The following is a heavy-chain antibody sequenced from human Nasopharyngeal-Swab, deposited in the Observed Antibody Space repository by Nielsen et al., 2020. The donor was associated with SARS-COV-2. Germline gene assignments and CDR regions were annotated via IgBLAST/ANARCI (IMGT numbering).Heavy chain of an antibody. D-gene: IGHD6-13*01. Sequence: WVRQAPGQGLEWMGGFDPEDGETIYAQKFQGRVTMTEDTSTDAAYMELSSLRSEDTAVYYCATSFALHGYSSSPFDYWGQGTLVTVSS. J-gene: IGHJ4*02. V-gene: IGHV1-24*01. CDR3: ATSFALHGYSSSPFDY. CDR2: FDPEDGET.